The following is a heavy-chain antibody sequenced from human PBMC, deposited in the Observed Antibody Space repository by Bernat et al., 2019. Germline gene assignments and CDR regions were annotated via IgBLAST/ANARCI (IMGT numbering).Heavy chain of an antibody. Sequence: QVHLVESGGGVVQPGRSLRLSCAASGFTFSSYAMHWVRQAPGKGLEWVAFTSYEGSNKNYADYVKDRFTSSRDNSNRKQFLQMDTLGVEGTSGYDWVRRGGEQLFDNWGQGTLVTVSS. CDR3: VRRGGEQLFDN. CDR1: GFTFSSYA. V-gene: IGHV3-30-3*01. D-gene: IGHD3-16*01. CDR2: TSYEGSNK. J-gene: IGHJ4*02.